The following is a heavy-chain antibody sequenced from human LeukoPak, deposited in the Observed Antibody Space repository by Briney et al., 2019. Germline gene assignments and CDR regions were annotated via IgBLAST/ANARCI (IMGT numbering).Heavy chain of an antibody. CDR3: VSFYETY. J-gene: IGHJ4*02. V-gene: IGHV3-74*01. Sequence: GSLRLSCAASGNYWMHWVRQAPGKGLVWVSHINSDGSWTSYADSVKGRFTISKDNAKNTVYLQMNNLRAEDTAVYYCVSFYETYWGRGILVTVSS. CDR2: INSDGSWT. D-gene: IGHD2-2*01. CDR1: GNYW.